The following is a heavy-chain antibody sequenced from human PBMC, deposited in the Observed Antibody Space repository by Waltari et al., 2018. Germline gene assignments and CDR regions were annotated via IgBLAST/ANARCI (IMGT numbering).Heavy chain of an antibody. V-gene: IGHV4-39*01. D-gene: IGHD3-22*01. J-gene: IGHJ4*02. CDR3: ARLYDSTGYHNKFFDF. Sequence: QLQLQESGPGLVKPSETLSLTCTVSGGSSNTRDFSWGWVRQPPGKEREWIGSSYYGGRTFYNPSLHRLASISVETSKNQFSLRLNAVTAADTAVYYCARLYDSTGYHNKFFDFWGQGTLVTVSS. CDR2: SYYGGRT. CDR1: GGSSNTRDFS.